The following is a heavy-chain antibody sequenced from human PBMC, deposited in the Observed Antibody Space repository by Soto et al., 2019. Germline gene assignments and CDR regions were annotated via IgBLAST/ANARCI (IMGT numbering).Heavy chain of an antibody. CDR3: ARNQLEGNWFDP. V-gene: IGHV4-61*05. D-gene: IGHD1-1*01. J-gene: IGHJ5*02. CDR1: GGSISSSSYY. CDR2: IYHSGST. Sequence: TSETLSLTCTVSGGSISSSSYYWGWIRQPPGKGLEWIGYIYHSGSTLYNPSLKSRVTISVDKSKNQFSLKLTSVTAADTAVYYCARNQLEGNWFDPWGQGTLVTVSS.